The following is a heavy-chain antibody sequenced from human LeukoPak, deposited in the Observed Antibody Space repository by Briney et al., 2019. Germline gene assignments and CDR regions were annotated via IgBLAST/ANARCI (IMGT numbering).Heavy chain of an antibody. CDR3: ARHGSGWNFDF. Sequence: PSETLSLTCTVSGGSISSYYWSWIRQPPGKGLEWIGYIYFSGSTNYNPSLKSRVTISVDTSKNQFSLKLSSVTAADTAVYYCARHGSGWNFDFWGQGTLVTVSS. V-gene: IGHV4-59*08. D-gene: IGHD6-19*01. J-gene: IGHJ4*02. CDR2: IYFSGST. CDR1: GGSISSYY.